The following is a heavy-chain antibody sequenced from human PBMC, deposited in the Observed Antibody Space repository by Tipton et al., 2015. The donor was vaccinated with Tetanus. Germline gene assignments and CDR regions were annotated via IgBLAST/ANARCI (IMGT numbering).Heavy chain of an antibody. Sequence: QLVQSGGEVKKPGESLKISCKGSGYIFTNYWIGWVRQKPGKGLEGMGFIYPGDSDTRYSPSFQGQVTISVDKSINTAYLQWSSLKASDTSVFYCARAHCTDGVCNFDFWGQGALVTVAS. CDR3: ARAHCTDGVCNFDF. CDR1: GYIFTNYW. D-gene: IGHD2-8*01. CDR2: IYPGDSDT. V-gene: IGHV5-51*01. J-gene: IGHJ4*02.